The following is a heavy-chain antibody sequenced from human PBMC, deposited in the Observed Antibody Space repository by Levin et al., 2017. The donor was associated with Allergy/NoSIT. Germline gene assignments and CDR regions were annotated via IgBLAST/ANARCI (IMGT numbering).Heavy chain of an antibody. CDR1: GGSIRTYY. J-gene: IGHJ5*02. CDR3: ARRGYSSRGWFDP. Sequence: SETLSLICSVSGGSIRTYYWSWIRQPPGKGLEWIGDIFYSGRTNYNSSLKSRVTISVDTSKSQFFLNLSSVTAADTALYYCARRGYSSRGWFDPWGQGTLVSVSS. D-gene: IGHD3-16*02. CDR2: IFYSGRT. V-gene: IGHV4-59*01.